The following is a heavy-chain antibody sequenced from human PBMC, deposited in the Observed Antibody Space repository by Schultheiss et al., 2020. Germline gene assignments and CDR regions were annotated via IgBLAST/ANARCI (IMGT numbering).Heavy chain of an antibody. V-gene: IGHV4-30-2*01. D-gene: IGHD6-6*01. CDR2: IYHSGST. CDR3: ARGRGSSSRLKGEHRLGYFDL. CDR1: GGSISSGGYS. Sequence: SQTLSLTCAVSGGSISSGGYSWSWIRQPPGKGLEWIGYIYHSGSTYYNPSLKSRVTISVDRSKNQFSLKLSSVTAADTAVYYCARGRGSSSRLKGEHRLGYFDLWGRGTLVTVSS. J-gene: IGHJ2*01.